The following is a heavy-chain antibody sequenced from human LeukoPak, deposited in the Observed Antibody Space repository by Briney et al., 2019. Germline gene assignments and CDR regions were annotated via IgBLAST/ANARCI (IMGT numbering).Heavy chain of an antibody. Sequence: GGSLRLSCAASGFTFSSYAMHWVRQAPGKGLEWVAVISYDGSNKYYADSVKGRFTTSRDNSKNTLYLQMNSLRAEDTAVYYCARGGAPPRYCSGGSCYSGEFDYWGQGTLVTVSS. D-gene: IGHD2-15*01. V-gene: IGHV3-30-3*01. CDR2: ISYDGSNK. CDR3: ARGGAPPRYCSGGSCYSGEFDY. J-gene: IGHJ4*02. CDR1: GFTFSSYA.